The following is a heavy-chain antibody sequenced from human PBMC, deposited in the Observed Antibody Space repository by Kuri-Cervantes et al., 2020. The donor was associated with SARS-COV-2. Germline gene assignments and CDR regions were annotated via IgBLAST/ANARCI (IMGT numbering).Heavy chain of an antibody. Sequence: SETLSLTCTVSGGSINNSSYYWGWIRQPPGKGLEWIGSIYYGGSTYYNPSLKTRVTISLDTAKNQFSLKLGSVTAADTAGYYCARARDSSGPPGGYYYYMDVWGKGTTVTVSS. CDR3: ARARDSSGPPGGYYYYMDV. V-gene: IGHV4-39*07. CDR2: IYYGGST. CDR1: GGSINNSSYY. D-gene: IGHD6-19*01. J-gene: IGHJ6*03.